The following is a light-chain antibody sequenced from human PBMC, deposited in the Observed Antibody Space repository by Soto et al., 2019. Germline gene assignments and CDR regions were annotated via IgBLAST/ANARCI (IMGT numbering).Light chain of an antibody. Sequence: EIVLTQSPGTLSLSPGERATLSCRASQSVSSAYLAWYQHKPGQPPTLLIYGASSRVTGIPDRFSGSGSGTDFTLTISRLEPEDFAVYYCQQYGSSSTWRFGQGTKVEIK. CDR1: QSVSSAY. CDR3: QQYGSSSTWR. J-gene: IGKJ1*01. CDR2: GAS. V-gene: IGKV3-20*01.